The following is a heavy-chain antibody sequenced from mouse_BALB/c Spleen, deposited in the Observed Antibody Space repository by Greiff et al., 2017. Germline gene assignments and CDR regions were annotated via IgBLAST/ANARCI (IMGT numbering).Heavy chain of an antibody. CDR3: ARGRDYYGSSYRAMDY. CDR1: GFTFSSYA. J-gene: IGHJ4*01. Sequence: VQLKQSGGGLVKPGGSLKLSCAASGFTFSSYAMSWVRQTPEKRLEWVASISSGGSTYYPDSVKGRFTISRDNARNILYLQMSSLRSEDTAMYYCARGRDYYGSSYRAMDYWGQGTSVTVSS. D-gene: IGHD1-1*01. CDR2: ISSGGST. V-gene: IGHV5-6-5*01.